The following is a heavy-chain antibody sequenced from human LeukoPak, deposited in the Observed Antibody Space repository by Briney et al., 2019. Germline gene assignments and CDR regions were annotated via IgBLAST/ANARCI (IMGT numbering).Heavy chain of an antibody. Sequence: GGSLRLSCAASGFTFSKYAMSWVRQAPGKGLEWVSSISSRGDDTSYADSVKGRFTISRDNSKNTLYLQLNSLRVDDAAIYYCAKHRRSTLVTAYFDSWGQGTLVTVSS. CDR3: AKHRRSTLVTAYFDS. V-gene: IGHV3-23*01. D-gene: IGHD2-21*02. J-gene: IGHJ4*02. CDR2: ISSRGDDT. CDR1: GFTFSKYA.